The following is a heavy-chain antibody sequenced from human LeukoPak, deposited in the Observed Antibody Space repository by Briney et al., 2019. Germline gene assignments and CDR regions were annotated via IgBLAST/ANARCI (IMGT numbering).Heavy chain of an antibody. CDR1: GGSISNSVYY. V-gene: IGHV4-39*01. CDR3: ARRKGFGEGYFDS. CDR2: IYYSRST. Sequence: PSETLSLTCTVSGGSISNSVYYWAWNRQPPGMGLESIGSIYYSRSTYYSPSLKSRVTISVDTSKNQFSLKLTSVTAADTAVYYCARRKGFGEGYFDSWGQGTLVTVSS. D-gene: IGHD3-10*01. J-gene: IGHJ4*02.